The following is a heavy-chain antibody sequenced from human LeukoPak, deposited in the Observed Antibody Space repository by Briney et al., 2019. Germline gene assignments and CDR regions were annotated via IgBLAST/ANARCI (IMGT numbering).Heavy chain of an antibody. D-gene: IGHD6-19*01. CDR1: GYTFTSYA. V-gene: IGHV1-3*01. CDR2: INAGNGNT. J-gene: IGHJ6*04. CDR3: ARMAKAVAGDYYYYYGMDV. Sequence: GASVKVSCKASGYTFTSYATHWVRQAPGQRLEWMGWINAGNGNTKYSQKFQGRVTITRDTSASTAYMELSSLRSEDTAVYYCARMAKAVAGDYYYYYGMDVWGKGTTVTVSS.